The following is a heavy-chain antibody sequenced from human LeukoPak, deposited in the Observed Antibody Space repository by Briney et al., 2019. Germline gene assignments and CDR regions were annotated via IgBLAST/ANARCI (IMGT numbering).Heavy chain of an antibody. D-gene: IGHD3-16*02. CDR3: AKSYDYVWGSYRNDAFDI. J-gene: IGHJ3*02. CDR1: GFTFDDYA. CDR2: ISWNSGSI. V-gene: IGHV3-9*01. Sequence: GGSLRLSCAASGFTFDDYAMHWVRQAPGKGLEWVSGISWNSGSIGYADSVKGRFTISRDNAKNSLYLQMNSLRAEDTALYYCAKSYDYVWGSYRNDAFDIWGQGTMVTVSS.